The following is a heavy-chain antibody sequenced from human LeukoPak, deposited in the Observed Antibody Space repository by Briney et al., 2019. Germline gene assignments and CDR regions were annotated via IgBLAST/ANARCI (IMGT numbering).Heavy chain of an antibody. D-gene: IGHD6-19*01. CDR3: ARGVSRESSSGWSYAFDI. J-gene: IGHJ3*02. Sequence: SETLSLTCTVSGGSISSGGYYWSWIRQHPGKGLEWIGYIYYSGSTYYNPSLKSRVTISVDTSKNQFSLKLSSVTAADTAVYYCARGVSRESSSGWSYAFDIWGQGTMVTVSS. CDR1: GGSISSGGYY. V-gene: IGHV4-31*03. CDR2: IYYSGST.